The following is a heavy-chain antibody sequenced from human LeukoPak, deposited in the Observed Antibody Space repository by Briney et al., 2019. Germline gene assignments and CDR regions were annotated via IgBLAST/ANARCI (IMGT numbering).Heavy chain of an antibody. CDR2: IYYSGST. D-gene: IGHD2-21*01. Sequence: SETLSLTCTVSGGSISSYYWSWIRQPPGKGLEWIGYIYYSGSTNYNPSLKSRVTISVDTSKNHFSLKLSSVTAADTAVYYCARDAEWDCGGGTRYSHYGMDVWGQGTTVTVSS. CDR1: GGSISSYY. J-gene: IGHJ6*02. CDR3: ARDAEWDCGGGTRYSHYGMDV. V-gene: IGHV4-59*01.